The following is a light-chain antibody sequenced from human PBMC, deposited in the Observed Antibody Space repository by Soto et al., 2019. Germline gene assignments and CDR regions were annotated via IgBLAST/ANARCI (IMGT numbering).Light chain of an antibody. CDR1: QSVSSY. CDR3: QQRSNWPPLT. V-gene: IGKV3-11*01. Sequence: EIVLTQSPATLSLSPGERATLSCRASQSVSSYLAWYQQKPGQAPSLLIYDASNRATGIPARFSGSGSGTAFTLTISSLEPEDFAVYYCQQRSNWPPLTFGGGTKVEIK. J-gene: IGKJ4*01. CDR2: DAS.